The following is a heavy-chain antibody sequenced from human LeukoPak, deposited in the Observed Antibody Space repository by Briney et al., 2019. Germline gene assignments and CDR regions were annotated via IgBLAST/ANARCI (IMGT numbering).Heavy chain of an antibody. D-gene: IGHD3-16*02. J-gene: IGHJ4*02. CDR1: GGSISSGDYY. CDR3: AKASAVSTGVFDY. V-gene: IGHV4-31*03. CDR2: MHYSGST. Sequence: SETLSLTCTVSGGSISSGDYYWSWIRQYPGKGLEWIGNMHYSGSTYYNPSLKSRATISGDTSKNQFSRKLSSVTAADTAAYYCAKASAVSTGVFDYWGQGTLVTVSS.